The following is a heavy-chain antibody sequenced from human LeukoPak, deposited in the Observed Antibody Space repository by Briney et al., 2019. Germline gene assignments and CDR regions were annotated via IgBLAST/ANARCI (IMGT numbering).Heavy chain of an antibody. CDR2: MYNTGGS. CDR1: GGSITRSNYY. CDR3: GIAPDY. Sequence: SETLSLTCTFSGGSITRSNYYWGWIRQPPGKALEWIGSMYNTGGSYYNPSLKSQVTISVDTSRNQFSLKVNSVTAADTAVYYCGIAPDYWGQGTLVTVSS. J-gene: IGHJ4*02. D-gene: IGHD2-21*01. V-gene: IGHV4-39*01.